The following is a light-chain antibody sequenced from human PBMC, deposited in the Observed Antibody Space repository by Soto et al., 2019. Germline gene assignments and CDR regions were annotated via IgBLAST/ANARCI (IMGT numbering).Light chain of an antibody. Sequence: QMTQSPSSLSASVGEKIIITCRASRDVGSDVSWYQQKPGQAPKLLIYAASNLYTGVPSRFSGSRSGTEFTLTISSLQPDYFASYYCLQDYGDSWTFGQGTKVDIK. V-gene: IGKV1-6*01. J-gene: IGKJ1*01. CDR3: LQDYGDSWT. CDR2: AAS. CDR1: RDVGSD.